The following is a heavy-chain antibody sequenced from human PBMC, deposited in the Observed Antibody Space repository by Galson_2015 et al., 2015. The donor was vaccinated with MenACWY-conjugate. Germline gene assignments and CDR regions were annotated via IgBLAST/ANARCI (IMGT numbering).Heavy chain of an antibody. CDR1: GFSFSDSA. Sequence: LRLSCAASGFSFSDSAMHWVRQASGKGLEWVGRIRSKRNNYATTYAASVQGRFTISRDESERMAYLHTNSLKTEDTAIYYCTRQSPLNFDYWGQGVLVTVSS. J-gene: IGHJ4*02. CDR3: TRQSPLNFDY. V-gene: IGHV3-73*01. CDR2: IRSKRNNYAT.